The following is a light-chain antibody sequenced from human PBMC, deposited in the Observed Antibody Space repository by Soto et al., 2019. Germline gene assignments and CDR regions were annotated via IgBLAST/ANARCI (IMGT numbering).Light chain of an antibody. J-gene: IGKJ1*01. V-gene: IGKV2-28*01. CDR3: QHYNSYSEA. CDR1: QSLLHSNGLNY. CDR2: KAS. Sequence: DIVMTQSPLSLPVTPGEPASISCRSSQSLLHSNGLNYLDWYLQKPGQSPQLLIYKASTLKSGVPSRFSGSGSGTEFTLTISSLQPDDFATYYCQHYNSYSEAFGQGTKVELK.